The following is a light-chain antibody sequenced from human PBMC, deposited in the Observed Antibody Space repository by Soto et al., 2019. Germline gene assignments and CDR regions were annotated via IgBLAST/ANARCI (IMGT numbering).Light chain of an antibody. CDR1: QDINVY. CDR2: SAS. V-gene: IGKV1-39*01. J-gene: IGKJ5*01. Sequence: DIQMTQSPSSVSASVGDTVTTTCRASQDINVYLTWYQXKQGEVXKXLIYSASSLHSGVPSRFTGSGSETDLTITISSLQPEDFETYYCQQSYSTPITFGQGTRLEIK. CDR3: QQSYSTPIT.